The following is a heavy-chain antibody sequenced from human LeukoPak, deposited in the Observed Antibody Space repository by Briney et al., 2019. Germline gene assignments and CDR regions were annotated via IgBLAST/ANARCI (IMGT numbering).Heavy chain of an antibody. J-gene: IGHJ4*02. CDR3: ALSGYGSGGVDY. Sequence: PGRSLRLSCAASGFTFSSYGMHWVRQAPGKGLEWVAVISYDGSNKYYADSVKGRFTISRDNSKNTLYLQMNSLRVEDTAVYYCALSGYGSGGVDYWGQGTLVTVSS. CDR1: GFTFSSYG. V-gene: IGHV3-30*03. D-gene: IGHD2-15*01. CDR2: ISYDGSNK.